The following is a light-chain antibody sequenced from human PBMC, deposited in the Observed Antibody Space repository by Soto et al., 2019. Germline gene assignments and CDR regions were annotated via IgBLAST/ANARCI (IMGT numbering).Light chain of an antibody. CDR3: PQYKSLFT. Sequence: IVMTQSPATLSVSPGERATLSCRASQSINNNLAWYQQKPGQAPRLLIYDASTGATDIPARFSGSGSGTEFNLTLSSLQSEESAGYYWPQYKSLFTFGQGTKLEIK. CDR2: DAS. CDR1: QSINNN. J-gene: IGKJ2*01. V-gene: IGKV3-15*01.